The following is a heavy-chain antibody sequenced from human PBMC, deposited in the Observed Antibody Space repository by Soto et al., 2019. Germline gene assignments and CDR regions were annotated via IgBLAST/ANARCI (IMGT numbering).Heavy chain of an antibody. CDR1: GGSVNSDSYY. V-gene: IGHV4-61*01. J-gene: IGHJ5*02. CDR3: AQRTLTNWFDP. CDR2: IYYTRST. D-gene: IGHD4-4*01. Sequence: PSETLSLTCTVSGGSVNSDSYYWSWIRQPPGKGLEWIGYIYYTRSTNYNPSLRGRVTITLDTSKNQFSLKLDSVTAADTAVYYCAQRTLTNWFDPWGQGTPVTVSS.